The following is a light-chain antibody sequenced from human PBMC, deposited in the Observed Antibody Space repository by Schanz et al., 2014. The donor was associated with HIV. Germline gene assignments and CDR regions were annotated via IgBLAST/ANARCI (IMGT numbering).Light chain of an antibody. Sequence: EIVLTQSPATLSLSPGERATLSCRASQSVSSYLAWYQQKPGQAPRLLIYDASNRATGIPARFSGSGSGTDFTLTISRLEPEDFAVYYCQQYSSLPLTFGGGTKVEIK. CDR2: DAS. V-gene: IGKV3-11*01. J-gene: IGKJ4*01. CDR3: QQYSSLPLT. CDR1: QSVSSY.